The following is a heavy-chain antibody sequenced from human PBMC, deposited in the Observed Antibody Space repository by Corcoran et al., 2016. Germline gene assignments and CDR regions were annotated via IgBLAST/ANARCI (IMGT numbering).Heavy chain of an antibody. CDR2: IKQEGNEK. J-gene: IGHJ5*02. D-gene: IGHD1-26*01. CDR1: GFTFNIYW. CDR3: GRFSSGSNVGFFNR. Sequence: EVQLVETGGDRVRPGMSLRLSCAVSGFTFNIYWMNGVRQDTGKGLEWVANIKQEGNEKYDGDSVKGRFTISRDNAKNSLYLQMNSMRAADTALYYCGRFSSGSNVGFFNRWCKGSLFTDSS. V-gene: IGHV3-7*01.